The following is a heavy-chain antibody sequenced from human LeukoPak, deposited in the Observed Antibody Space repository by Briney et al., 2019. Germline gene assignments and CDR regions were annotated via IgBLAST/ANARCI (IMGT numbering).Heavy chain of an antibody. J-gene: IGHJ4*02. V-gene: IGHV4-59*01. CDR3: ARGVYIAAAQYGY. D-gene: IGHD6-13*01. CDR2: IHYSGTT. Sequence: SETLSLTCTVSGGSLSPYYWSWIRQPPGKGLEWIGYIHYSGTTKYNPSLESRVTISVGTSKNQFSLKLSSVTAADTAVYYCARGVYIAAAQYGYWGQGTLVTVSS. CDR1: GGSLSPYY.